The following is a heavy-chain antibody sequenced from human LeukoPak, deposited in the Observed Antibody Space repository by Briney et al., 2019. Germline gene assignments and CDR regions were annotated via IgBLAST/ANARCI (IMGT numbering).Heavy chain of an antibody. CDR2: MCTRGSI. V-gene: IGHV4-61*02. J-gene: IGHJ4*02. CDR3: ARAGGRDNSYGFQDY. CDR1: GGSISSGDYC. Sequence: SETLSLTCTVSGGSISSGDYCRSWIRQPAGKGLEWIGRMCTRGSIDYNPSLKSRVIMSIDTSKNQFSLKLSSVAAADTAAYYCARAGGRDNSYGFQDYWGQGTLVTVSS. D-gene: IGHD5-18*01.